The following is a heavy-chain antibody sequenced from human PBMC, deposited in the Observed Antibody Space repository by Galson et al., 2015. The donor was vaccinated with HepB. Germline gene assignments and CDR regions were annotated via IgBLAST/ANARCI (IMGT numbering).Heavy chain of an antibody. J-gene: IGHJ4*02. D-gene: IGHD4-11*01. Sequence: SVKVSCKASGGTFSSYTISWVRQAPGQGLEWMGRIIPILGIANYAQKFQGRVTITADKSTNTVYMELRSLRSDDTAVYYCARDTSYGNTSLFYWGQGTLVAVSS. CDR3: ARDTSYGNTSLFY. CDR1: GGTFSSYT. CDR2: IIPILGIA. V-gene: IGHV1-69*04.